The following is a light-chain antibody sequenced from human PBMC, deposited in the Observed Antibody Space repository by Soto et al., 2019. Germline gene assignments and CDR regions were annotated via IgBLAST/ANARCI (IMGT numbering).Light chain of an antibody. CDR3: SSYSDSDTKV. J-gene: IGLJ1*01. Sequence: QSALTQPASVSGSPGQSITISCTGTSSDVGGYNYVSWYQQQAGKAPKLIIHEVSNRPSGVSNRFSGSKSDTTAYLTISGLQAEDEADYYCSSYSDSDTKVFGTGTKLTVL. CDR2: EVS. V-gene: IGLV2-14*01. CDR1: SSDVGGYNY.